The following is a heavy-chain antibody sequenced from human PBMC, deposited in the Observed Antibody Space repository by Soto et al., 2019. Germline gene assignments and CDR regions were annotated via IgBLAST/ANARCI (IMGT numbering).Heavy chain of an antibody. J-gene: IGHJ4*02. D-gene: IGHD3-22*01. CDR3: TTAAYYYDSNPFVRRFDY. V-gene: IGHV3-15*01. Sequence: PGGSLRLSCAASGFTFSNAWMSWVRQAPGKGLEWVGRIKSKTDGGTTDYAAPVKGRFTISRDDSKNTLYLQMNSLKTEDTAVYYCTTAAYYYDSNPFVRRFDYWGQGTLVTVSS. CDR2: IKSKTDGGTT. CDR1: GFTFSNAW.